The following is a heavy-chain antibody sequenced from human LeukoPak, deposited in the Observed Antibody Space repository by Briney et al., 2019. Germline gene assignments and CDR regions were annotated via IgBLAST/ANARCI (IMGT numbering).Heavy chain of an antibody. CDR3: ARVVYCSGGSCHIFAFDI. J-gene: IGHJ3*02. V-gene: IGHV3-11*01. CDR2: ISSSGNAI. Sequence: GGSLRLSCAASGFTFSDYYMSWLRQAPGKGLEWVSYISSSGNAIFYADSVKGRFTISRDNAKNSLYLQVNSLRAEDTAVYYCARVVYCSGGSCHIFAFDIWGQGTMVTVSS. D-gene: IGHD2-15*01. CDR1: GFTFSDYY.